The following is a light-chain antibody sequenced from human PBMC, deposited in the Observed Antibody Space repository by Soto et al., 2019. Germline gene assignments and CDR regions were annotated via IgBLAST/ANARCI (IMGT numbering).Light chain of an antibody. CDR1: QDIITY. CDR3: QHANSYPYT. J-gene: IGKJ2*01. CDR2: SAS. V-gene: IGKV1D-12*01. Sequence: DIQMTQSPSSVSASVGARVTITCRASQDIITYLAWYQQKPGKAPRLLIHSASSLESGVPSRFSGSGSGTDFSLTISSLEPEDVATYFCQHANSYPYTFGQGTKLEL.